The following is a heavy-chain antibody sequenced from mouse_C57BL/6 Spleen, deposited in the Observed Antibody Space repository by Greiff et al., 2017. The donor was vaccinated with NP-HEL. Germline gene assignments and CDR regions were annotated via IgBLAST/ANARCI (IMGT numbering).Heavy chain of an antibody. Sequence: VQLQQSGAELVRPGASVTLSCKASGYTFTDYEMHWVKQTPVHGLEWIGAIDPETGGTAYNQKFKGKATLTADKSSSTAYMELRSLPSEDSAVYYCTRSGTTGSPFDYWGQGTTLTVSS. J-gene: IGHJ2*01. CDR2: IDPETGGT. CDR3: TRSGTTGSPFDY. CDR1: GYTFTDYE. D-gene: IGHD1-1*01. V-gene: IGHV1-15*01.